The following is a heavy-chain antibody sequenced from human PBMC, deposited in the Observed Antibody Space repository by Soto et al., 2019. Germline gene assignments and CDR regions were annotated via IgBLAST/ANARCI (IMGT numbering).Heavy chain of an antibody. CDR3: ARDGSVRFNDY. V-gene: IGHV1-18*01. Sequence: ASVRVSCKASVYTFTSYGISWVRQAPGQGLEWMGWISTYSGNINYAQNLQGRVTMTTDTSTSTAYMELRSLRSDDTAVYYCARDGSVRFNDYWGQGTLVTVSS. D-gene: IGHD4-17*01. J-gene: IGHJ4*02. CDR1: VYTFTSYG. CDR2: ISTYSGNI.